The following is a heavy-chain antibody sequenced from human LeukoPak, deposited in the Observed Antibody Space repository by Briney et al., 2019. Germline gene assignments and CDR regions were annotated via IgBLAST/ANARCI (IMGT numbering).Heavy chain of an antibody. D-gene: IGHD6-6*01. CDR2: ISYDGTST. CDR3: ARHTTDRPNLIDH. V-gene: IGHV3-74*01. J-gene: IGHJ4*02. CDR1: GFTFSSKTYW. Sequence: GGSLRLSCAASGFTFSSKTYWMHWVRQAPGKGLVWVSRISYDGTSTNYADSVKGRFTISRDNARDTLYLQINRLRAEDTAVYYCARHTTDRPNLIDHWGQGTLVTVSS.